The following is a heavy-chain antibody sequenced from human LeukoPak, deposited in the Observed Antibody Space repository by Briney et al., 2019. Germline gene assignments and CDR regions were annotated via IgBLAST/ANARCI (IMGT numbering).Heavy chain of an antibody. Sequence: PGGSLRLSCAASGFTFSSYGMHWVRQAPGKGLEWVAVIWYDGSNKYYADSVKGRFTISRDNSKNTLYLQMNSLRAEDTAVYYCARRGYYYDSSGYYGDYFDYWGQGTLVTVSS. CDR3: ARRGYYYDSSGYYGDYFDY. CDR2: IWYDGSNK. V-gene: IGHV3-33*01. J-gene: IGHJ4*02. CDR1: GFTFSSYG. D-gene: IGHD3-22*01.